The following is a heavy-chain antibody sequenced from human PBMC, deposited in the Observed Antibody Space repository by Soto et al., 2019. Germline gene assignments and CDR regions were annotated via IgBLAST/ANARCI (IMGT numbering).Heavy chain of an antibody. CDR1: GFTVSNNY. J-gene: IGHJ5*01. CDR2: IYVGGYT. V-gene: IGHV3-66*01. CDR3: AVYAPRHWFDS. Sequence: EVQLVESGGDLVQPGGSLRLSCAASGFTVSNNYMTWVRQALGKGLEWVSLIYVGGYTYYADSVKGRFTISRDNSKNTLYLQMNSLRAEDTAVYYCAVYAPRHWFDSWGQGTLVTVSS. D-gene: IGHD6-6*01.